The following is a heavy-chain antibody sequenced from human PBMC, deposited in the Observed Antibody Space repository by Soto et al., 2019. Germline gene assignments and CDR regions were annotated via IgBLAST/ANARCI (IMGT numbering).Heavy chain of an antibody. CDR1: GGSISSGGYS. J-gene: IGHJ6*02. CDR2: IYHSGST. V-gene: IGHV4-30-2*01. D-gene: IGHD6-19*01. Sequence: SETLSLTCAVSGGSISSGGYSWSWIRQPPGKGLEWIGYIYHSGSTYYNPSLKSRVTISVDRSKNQFSLKLSSVTAADTAVYYCARHNNRYSSGWYGHYYYYYRMDVWGQGTTVTVSS. CDR3: ARHNNRYSSGWYGHYYYYYRMDV.